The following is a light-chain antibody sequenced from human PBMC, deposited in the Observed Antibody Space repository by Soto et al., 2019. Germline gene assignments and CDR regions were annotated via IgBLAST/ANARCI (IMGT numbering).Light chain of an antibody. Sequence: DIQMTQSPSSLSASVGETVNITCRASQGVDRWLAWYQKKPDRAPKSLIYAASSLQSGVPSRFSGGRSGTDFTLTITSLQPEDFATYYCQQYNSYPPTFGGGTKVEIK. J-gene: IGKJ4*01. CDR1: QGVDRW. V-gene: IGKV1D-16*01. CDR2: AAS. CDR3: QQYNSYPPT.